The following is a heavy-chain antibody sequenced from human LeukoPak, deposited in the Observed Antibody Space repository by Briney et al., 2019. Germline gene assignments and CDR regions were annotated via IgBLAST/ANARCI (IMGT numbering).Heavy chain of an antibody. Sequence: GGSLRLSYAPSGFTFSSYAMSWVRQAPGKGLEWVAVISGGGSGTYYADSVRGRFTISRDNSKNTVYLQMNSLRSEYTAIYYCAKAVGSSGYFSRDAFDIWGQGTMVTVSS. D-gene: IGHD3-22*01. CDR2: ISGGGSGT. J-gene: IGHJ3*02. CDR3: AKAVGSSGYFSRDAFDI. V-gene: IGHV3-23*01. CDR1: GFTFSSYA.